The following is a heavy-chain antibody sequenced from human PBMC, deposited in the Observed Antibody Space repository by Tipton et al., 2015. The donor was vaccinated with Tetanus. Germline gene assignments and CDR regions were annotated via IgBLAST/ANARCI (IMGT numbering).Heavy chain of an antibody. CDR2: ISSSGSTT. J-gene: IGHJ4*02. Sequence: SLRLSCAASGFIFSDSYMGWVRRAPGKGLEWVSFISSSGSTTDYADSVKGRFTLSRDNARNSLSLQMRSLRVEDTAVYYCARAYQDSSGYYPGTTFDYWGQGTLVTVSS. D-gene: IGHD3-22*01. V-gene: IGHV3-11*01. CDR1: GFIFSDSY. CDR3: ARAYQDSSGYYPGTTFDY.